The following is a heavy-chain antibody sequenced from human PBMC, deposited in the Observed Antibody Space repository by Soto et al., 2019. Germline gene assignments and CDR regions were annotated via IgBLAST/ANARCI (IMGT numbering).Heavy chain of an antibody. CDR1: GGSISSGVYY. V-gene: IGHV4-31*03. CDR3: ARDHGYSSGWYPDSYYYGMDV. J-gene: IGHJ6*02. D-gene: IGHD6-19*01. CDR2: IYYSGST. Sequence: SETRSLTCTVSGGSISSGVYYWSWIRQHPGKGLEWIGYIYYSGSTYYNPSLKSRVTISVDTSKNQFSLKLSSVTAADTAVYYCARDHGYSSGWYPDSYYYGMDVWGQGTTVTVSS.